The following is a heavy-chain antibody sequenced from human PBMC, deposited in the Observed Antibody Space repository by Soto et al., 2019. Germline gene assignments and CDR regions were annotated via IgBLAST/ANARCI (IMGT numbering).Heavy chain of an antibody. D-gene: IGHD4-17*01. V-gene: IGHV4-30-4*01. J-gene: IGHJ5*02. CDR2: IYYSGST. CDR1: GGSISSGDYY. Sequence: SLTCTVSGGSISSGDYYWSWIRQPPGKGLEWIGYIYYSGSTYYNPSLKSRVTISVDTSKNQFSLKLSSVTAADTAVYYCARVGRTTVTTWENWFDPWGQGTLVTVSS. CDR3: ARVGRTTVTTWENWFDP.